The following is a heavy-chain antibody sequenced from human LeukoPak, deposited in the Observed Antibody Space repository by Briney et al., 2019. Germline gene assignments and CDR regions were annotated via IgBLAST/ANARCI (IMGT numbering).Heavy chain of an antibody. Sequence: SVKVSCKASGGTFSSYAISWVRQAPGQGLEWMGGIIPNFGTANYAQKFQGRVTITADESTSTAYMELSSLRSEDTAVYYCARGGSIYDSSGYYPAVYWGQGTLVTVSS. D-gene: IGHD3-22*01. V-gene: IGHV1-69*13. CDR1: GGTFSSYA. CDR3: ARGGSIYDSSGYYPAVY. CDR2: IIPNFGTA. J-gene: IGHJ4*02.